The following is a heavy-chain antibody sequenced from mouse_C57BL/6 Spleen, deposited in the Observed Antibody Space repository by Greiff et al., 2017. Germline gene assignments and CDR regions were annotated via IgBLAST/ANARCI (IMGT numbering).Heavy chain of an antibody. V-gene: IGHV1-55*01. J-gene: IGHJ2*01. Sequence: VQLQQPGAELVKPGASVKMSCKASGYTFTSYWITWVKQRPGQGLEWIGDIFPGSGSTNYNEKFKSKDTLTVDTSSSTAYMQLSSMTSEDSAVYYCAREGTGTYFDYWGQGTTLTVSS. CDR2: IFPGSGST. CDR1: GYTFTSYW. CDR3: AREGTGTYFDY. D-gene: IGHD4-1*01.